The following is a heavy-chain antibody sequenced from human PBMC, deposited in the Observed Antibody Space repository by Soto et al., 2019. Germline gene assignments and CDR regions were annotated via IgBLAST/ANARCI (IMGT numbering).Heavy chain of an antibody. CDR1: GFTFSSYW. CDR2: INSDGSST. CDR3: ARDPIQYYYDSSGYYDYFDY. J-gene: IGHJ4*02. Sequence: GGSLRLSCAASGFTFSSYWMHWVRQAPGKGLVWVSRINSDGSSTSYADSVKGRFTISRDNAKNTLYLQMNSLRAEDTAVYYCARDPIQYYYDSSGYYDYFDYWGQGTLVTVSS. V-gene: IGHV3-74*01. D-gene: IGHD3-22*01.